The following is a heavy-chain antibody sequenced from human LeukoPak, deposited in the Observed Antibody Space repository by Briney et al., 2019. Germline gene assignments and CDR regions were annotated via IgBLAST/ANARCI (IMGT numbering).Heavy chain of an antibody. V-gene: IGHV4-4*07. CDR2: IYTSGST. CDR3: ARDLPVGYYDSSGYYFRDY. J-gene: IGHJ4*02. Sequence: PSETLSLTCTVSGGSISSYYWSWIRQPAGKGLEWIGRIYTSGSTNYNPSLKRRVTMSVDTSKNQFSLKLSSVTAADTAVYYCARDLPVGYYDSSGYYFRDYWGQGTLVTVSS. D-gene: IGHD3-22*01. CDR1: GGSISSYY.